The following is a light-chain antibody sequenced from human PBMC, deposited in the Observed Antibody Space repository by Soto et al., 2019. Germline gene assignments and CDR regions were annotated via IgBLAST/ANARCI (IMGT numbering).Light chain of an antibody. V-gene: IGLV2-8*01. CDR3: SSYAGSNNYV. J-gene: IGLJ1*01. CDR2: EVS. Sequence: QSVLTQPPSASGSPGQPVTISCTGTSSDVGGYNYVSWYQQPPGKAPKLMIYEVSKRPSGVPDRFSGSKSGNTASLTVSGLQAEDEADYYCSSYAGSNNYVFGTGTKVTVL. CDR1: SSDVGGYNY.